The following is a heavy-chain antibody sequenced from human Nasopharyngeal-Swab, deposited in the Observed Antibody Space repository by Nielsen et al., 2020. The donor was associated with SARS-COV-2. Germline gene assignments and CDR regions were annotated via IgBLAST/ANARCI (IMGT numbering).Heavy chain of an antibody. V-gene: IGHV4-39*07. Sequence: GSLRLSCTVSGGSISSSSYYWGWIRQPPGKGLEWIGSIYYSGSTYYNPSLKSRVTISVDTSKNQFSLKLSSVTAADTAVYYCARYSTGSPGEYYYGMDVWGQGTTVTVSS. D-gene: IGHD3-10*01. CDR2: IYYSGST. J-gene: IGHJ6*02. CDR3: ARYSTGSPGEYYYGMDV. CDR1: GGSISSSSYY.